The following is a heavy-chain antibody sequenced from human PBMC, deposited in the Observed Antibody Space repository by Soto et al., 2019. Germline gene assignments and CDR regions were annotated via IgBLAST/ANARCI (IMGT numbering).Heavy chain of an antibody. CDR2: ISTGSSNV. J-gene: IGHJ4*02. V-gene: IGHV3-21*01. CDR3: ARDPYSGYEMGFDLDY. Sequence: GPLRLPCATCGLTVSSYSVNVARQAPGKDLEWISSISTGSSNVYYADSVKGRFTISRDNAKNSLYLQMNSLRAEDTAVYYCARDPYSGYEMGFDLDYWGQGTLVTVSS. CDR1: GLTVSSYS. D-gene: IGHD5-12*01.